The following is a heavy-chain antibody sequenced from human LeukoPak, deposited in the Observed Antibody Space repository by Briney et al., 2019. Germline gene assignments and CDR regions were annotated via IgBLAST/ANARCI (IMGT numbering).Heavy chain of an antibody. D-gene: IGHD2-2*02. CDR1: GYTFTSYG. CDR2: ISAYNGNT. CDR3: ARDTGRDCSSTSCYIYYFDY. V-gene: IGHV1-18*01. J-gene: IGHJ4*02. Sequence: ASVKVSCKASGYTFTSYGISWVRQAPGQGLEWMGWISAYNGNTNYAQKLQGRVTMTTDTSTSTAYMELRSLRSDDTAVYYCARDTGRDCSSTSCYIYYFDYWGQGTLVTVSS.